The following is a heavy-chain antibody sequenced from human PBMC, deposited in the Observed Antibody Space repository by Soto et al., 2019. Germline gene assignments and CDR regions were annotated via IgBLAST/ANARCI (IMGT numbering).Heavy chain of an antibody. CDR2: ILHDGSAE. CDR1: GFTFANYG. CDR3: ARRRGGYSFYFYYGMGV. D-gene: IGHD4-4*01. V-gene: IGHV3-30*03. J-gene: IGHJ6*02. Sequence: GGSLRLSCAASGFTFANYGMHWVRQAPGKGLEWMALILHDGSAEYYADSVKGRFTISRDNSKSTLYLQMNSLSAEDTGVYYCARRRGGYSFYFYYGMGVWGQGTTVTVSS.